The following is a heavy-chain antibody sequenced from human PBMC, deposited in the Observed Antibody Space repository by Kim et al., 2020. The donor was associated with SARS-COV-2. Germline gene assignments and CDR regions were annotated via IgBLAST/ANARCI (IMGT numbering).Heavy chain of an antibody. CDR2: ITPIDGFT. J-gene: IGHJ3*02. V-gene: IGHV1-46*04. Sequence: ASVKVSCKASGYRFTSNKMHWVRQAPGQGLEWMGIITPIDGFTVYAQNLQGRFTVTRDTSTTTVYMELRNLRSDDTAVYYCARDNIDWAFDIWGQGTMVIVSS. CDR1: GYRFTSNK. CDR3: ARDNIDWAFDI. D-gene: IGHD2-21*01.